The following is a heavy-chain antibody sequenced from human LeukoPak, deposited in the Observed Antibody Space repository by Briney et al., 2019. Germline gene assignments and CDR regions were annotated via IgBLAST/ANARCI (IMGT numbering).Heavy chain of an antibody. V-gene: IGHV1-18*01. D-gene: IGHD6-13*01. Sequence: ASVKVSCKASGYTFTSYGISWVRQAPGQGLEWMGWISAYNGNTNYAQKLQGRVTMTTDTSTSTAYMELRSLRSDDTAVYYCAREIAAAEGSNRFDPWGQGTLVTVSS. CDR2: ISAYNGNT. CDR3: AREIAAAEGSNRFDP. J-gene: IGHJ5*02. CDR1: GYTFTSYG.